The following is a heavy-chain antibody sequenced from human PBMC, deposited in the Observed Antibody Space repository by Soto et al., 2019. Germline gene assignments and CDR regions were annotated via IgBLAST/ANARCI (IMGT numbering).Heavy chain of an antibody. J-gene: IGHJ5*02. V-gene: IGHV1-46*01. CDR3: ARPPLSKYYDFWRGSAPPYWFDP. D-gene: IGHD3-3*01. CDR1: GYTFTSYY. CDR2: INPSGGST. Sequence: ASVKVSCKASGYTFTSYYMHWARQAPGQGLEWMGIINPSGGSTSYAQKFQGRVTMTRDTSTSTVYMELSSLRSEDTAVYYRARPPLSKYYDFWRGSAPPYWFDPWAQGTLVTVSS.